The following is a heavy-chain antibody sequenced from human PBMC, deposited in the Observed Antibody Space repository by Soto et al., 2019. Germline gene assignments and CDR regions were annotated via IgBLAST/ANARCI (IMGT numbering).Heavy chain of an antibody. CDR1: EFNFRTYD. CDR3: SRGGQLTTVNSGWYFDL. D-gene: IGHD4-17*01. CDR2: IGVGGDT. Sequence: EVQLVESGGGLVHPGGSLRLSCAASEFNFRTYDFHWVRQTVEGRLEWVSAIGVGGDTYYLDSVQGRFSISRENARNSLYLQMDSLTDEDAAVYFCSRGGQLTTVNSGWYFDLWGRGTLVAVSS. J-gene: IGHJ2*01. V-gene: IGHV3-13*01.